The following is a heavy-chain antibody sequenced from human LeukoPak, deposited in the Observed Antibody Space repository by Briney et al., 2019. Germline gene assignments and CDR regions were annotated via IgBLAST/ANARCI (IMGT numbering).Heavy chain of an antibody. D-gene: IGHD2-15*01. CDR3: ARGILGYCSGGSCYSEMNY. CDR1: GGTFSSYA. CDR2: IIPIFGTA. V-gene: IGHV1-69*13. Sequence: GASVKVSCKASGGTFSSYAISWVRQAPGQGLEWMGGIIPIFGTANHAQKFQGRVTITADESTSTAYMELSSLRSEDTAVYYCARGILGYCSGGSCYSEMNYWGQGTLVTVSS. J-gene: IGHJ4*02.